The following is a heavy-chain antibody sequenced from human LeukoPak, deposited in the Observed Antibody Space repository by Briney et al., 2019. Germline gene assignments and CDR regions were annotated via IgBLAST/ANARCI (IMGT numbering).Heavy chain of an antibody. D-gene: IGHD2-2*01. J-gene: IGHJ4*02. CDR1: GYTFTSYG. Sequence: ASVKVSCKASGYTFTSYGISWVRQAPGQGLEWMGWISAYNGNTNYAQKLQGRVTMTTDTSTSTAYMELRSLRSGDTAVYYCARGGYCSSTSCYSCDYWGQGTLVTVSS. V-gene: IGHV1-18*01. CDR2: ISAYNGNT. CDR3: ARGGYCSSTSCYSCDY.